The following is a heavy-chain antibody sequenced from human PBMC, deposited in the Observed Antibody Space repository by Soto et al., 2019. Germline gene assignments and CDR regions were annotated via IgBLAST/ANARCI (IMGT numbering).Heavy chain of an antibody. CDR1: GFTFSDSW. D-gene: IGHD1-1*01. Sequence: GSLRLSCAASGFTFSDSWMHWVRQAPGKGLVWVSHIKGDGSYTNYADSVKGRFTISRDNAKNTLFLQMNSLSAEDTAVYYCATIQLAYWGQGTLVTVSS. J-gene: IGHJ4*02. V-gene: IGHV3-74*01. CDR2: IKGDGSYT. CDR3: ATIQLAY.